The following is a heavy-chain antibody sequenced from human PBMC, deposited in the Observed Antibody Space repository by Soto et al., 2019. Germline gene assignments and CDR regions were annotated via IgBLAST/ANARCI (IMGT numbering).Heavy chain of an antibody. J-gene: IGHJ4*02. Sequence: PVGSLRLSCAAAGFTFSGYGMHWVRQAPGKGLEWVAVISYDGSNKYYGDSVKGRFTISRDNSGNTVYLQMNSLRAEDTAVYYCAKSVRYYDSSAYYPLDYWGQGTLVTVSS. CDR3: AKSVRYYDSSAYYPLDY. D-gene: IGHD3-22*01. CDR2: ISYDGSNK. CDR1: GFTFSGYG. V-gene: IGHV3-30*18.